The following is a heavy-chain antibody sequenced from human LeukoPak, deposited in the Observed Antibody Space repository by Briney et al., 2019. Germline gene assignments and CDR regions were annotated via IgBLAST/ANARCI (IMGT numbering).Heavy chain of an antibody. J-gene: IGHJ4*02. D-gene: IGHD3-3*01. CDR1: GFTFSSYW. CDR3: VRWRARQSEFDS. V-gene: IGHV3-7*01. Sequence: GGSLRLSCAASGFTFSSYWMSWVRQAPGKGLEWVANIKQDGSEKYYVDSVKGRFTISRDNAWNSLFLQMNDLRVEDTAVYYCVRWRARQSEFDSWGQGTLVTVSS. CDR2: IKQDGSEK.